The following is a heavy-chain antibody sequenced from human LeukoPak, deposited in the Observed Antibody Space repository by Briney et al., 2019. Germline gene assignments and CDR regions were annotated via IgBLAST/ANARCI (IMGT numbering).Heavy chain of an antibody. D-gene: IGHD1-1*01. J-gene: IGHJ4*02. CDR1: GYSFTDDY. CDR2: INPDSGFT. V-gene: IGHV1-2*02. Sequence: ASVKVSCKTSGYSFTDDYVQWVRQAPGQGLEWMRWINPDSGFTNYAQKFQGRVTMTRDTSISTAYMEVRRLRPDDTAVYYCAPTPEAYTSNWNVWGQGTLVTVSS. CDR3: APTPEAYTSNWNV.